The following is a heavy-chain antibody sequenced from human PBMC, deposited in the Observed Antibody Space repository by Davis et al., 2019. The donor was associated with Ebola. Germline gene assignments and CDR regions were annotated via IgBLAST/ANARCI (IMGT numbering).Heavy chain of an antibody. V-gene: IGHV3-23*01. CDR2: IGGGGGSI. Sequence: GGSLRLSCTASGFTFSSSAMSWGRQAPGKGLEWVSSIGGGGGSIYYADSVKGRFTISRDNSKNTLYLQMNSLRAEDTAVYYCARYIEDGMDVWGQGTTVTVSS. CDR1: GFTFSSSA. CDR3: ARYIEDGMDV. D-gene: IGHD1-14*01. J-gene: IGHJ6*02.